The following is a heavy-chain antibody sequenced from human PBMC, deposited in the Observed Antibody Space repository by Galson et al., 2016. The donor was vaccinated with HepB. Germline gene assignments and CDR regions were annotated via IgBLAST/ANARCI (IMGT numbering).Heavy chain of an antibody. CDR2: ISYDGNNP. Sequence: SLRLSCAASGFTFSRYAMHWVRQPPGKGLEWVAVISYDGNNPFFPDSVRGRFSISRDDSMNTLYLQMNSLRTEDTAVYYCTSLVVAAANDGFDIWGQGTMVTVSS. CDR1: GFTFSRYA. CDR3: TSLVVAAANDGFDI. J-gene: IGHJ3*02. V-gene: IGHV3-30-3*01. D-gene: IGHD2-2*01.